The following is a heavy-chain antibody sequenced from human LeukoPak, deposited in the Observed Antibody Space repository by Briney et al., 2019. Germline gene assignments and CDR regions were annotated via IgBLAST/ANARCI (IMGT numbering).Heavy chain of an antibody. CDR1: GGSISSGGYY. CDR3: ASHPKYSSGWYDY. CDR2: IYYSGST. Sequence: SETLSLTCTVSGGSISSGGYYWSWIRQPPGKGLEWIGYIYYSGSTNYNPSLKSRVTISVDTSKNQFSLKLSSVTAADTAVYYCASHPKYSSGWYDYWGQGTLVTVSS. J-gene: IGHJ4*02. V-gene: IGHV4-61*08. D-gene: IGHD6-19*01.